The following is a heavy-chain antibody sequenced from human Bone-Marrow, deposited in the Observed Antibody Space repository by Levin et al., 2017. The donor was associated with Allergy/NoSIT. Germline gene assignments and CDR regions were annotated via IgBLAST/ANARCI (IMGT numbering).Heavy chain of an antibody. V-gene: IGHV2-70*01. CDR2: IDWDGDK. CDR3: ARRRCSATTCYVDY. D-gene: IGHD2-15*01. Sequence: SGPTLVKPTQTLTLTCTFSGFSLKTNGMSVSWIRQPPGKPLEWLALIDWDGDKSYNPSLKTRLTVSRDPSKNQVVLTMTNMDPVDTATYFCARRRCSATTCYVDYWGPGTLVAVSS. J-gene: IGHJ4*02. CDR1: GFSLKTNGMS.